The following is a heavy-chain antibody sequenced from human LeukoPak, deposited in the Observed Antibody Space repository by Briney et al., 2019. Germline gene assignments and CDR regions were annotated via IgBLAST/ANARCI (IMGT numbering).Heavy chain of an antibody. CDR2: ISAYNGNT. Sequence: ASVKVSCKASGYTFTTYGISWVRQAPGQGLEWRGWISAYNGNTNYAQKLQGRVTMTTDTSTSTAYMELRSLRSDDTAVYYCARDPREVGSTWWFDPWGQGTLVTVSS. CDR1: GYTFTTYG. D-gene: IGHD1-26*01. J-gene: IGHJ5*02. V-gene: IGHV1-18*01. CDR3: ARDPREVGSTWWFDP.